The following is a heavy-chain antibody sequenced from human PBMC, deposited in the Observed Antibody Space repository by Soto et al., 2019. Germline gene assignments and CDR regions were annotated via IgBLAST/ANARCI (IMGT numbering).Heavy chain of an antibody. CDR2: ISWNSGSI. CDR3: AKVLERGGGYYYGMDV. D-gene: IGHD1-1*01. CDR1: VFTFDDYA. V-gene: IGHV3-9*01. J-gene: IGHJ6*01. Sequence: SLRLSCAASVFTFDDYAMHWVRQSPGKCLEWVSGISWNSGSIGYADSVKGRFTISRDNAKNSLYLQMNSLRAEDTALYYCAKVLERGGGYYYGMDVWGQGTTVIVSS.